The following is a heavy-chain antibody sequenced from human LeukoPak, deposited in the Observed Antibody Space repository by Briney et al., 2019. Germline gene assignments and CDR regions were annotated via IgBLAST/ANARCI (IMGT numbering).Heavy chain of an antibody. D-gene: IGHD3-16*01. V-gene: IGHV3-48*04. CDR1: GFTFGSYS. CDR2: ISSSSSTI. CDR3: ERGYGGGYFVL. Sequence: GGSLRLSCAASGFTFGSYSMNWVRQAPGKGLEWVSYISSSSSTIYYADSVKGRFTISRDNAKNTLSLQMNSLRAEDTAVYYCERGYGGGYFVLWGGGTLVIVSS. J-gene: IGHJ2*01.